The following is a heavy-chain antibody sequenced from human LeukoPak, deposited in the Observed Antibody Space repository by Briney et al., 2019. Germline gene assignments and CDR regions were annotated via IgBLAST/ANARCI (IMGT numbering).Heavy chain of an antibody. J-gene: IGHJ4*02. CDR2: INHSGST. CDR1: GGSFSGYY. V-gene: IGHV4-34*01. Sequence: PSETLSLTCAVYGGSFSGYYWSWIRQPPGKGLEWIGGINHSGSTNYNPSLKRRVTISVDTSKNQFSLKLSSVTAADTAVYYCARGDSSGYYLCYFDYWGQGTLVTVSS. D-gene: IGHD3-22*01. CDR3: ARGDSSGYYLCYFDY.